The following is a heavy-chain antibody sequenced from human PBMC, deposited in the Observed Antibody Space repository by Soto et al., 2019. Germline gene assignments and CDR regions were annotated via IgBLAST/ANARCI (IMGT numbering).Heavy chain of an antibody. CDR3: AGRGSSARRSYWYFDL. J-gene: IGHJ2*01. CDR2: IYYSGRT. V-gene: IGHV4-39*01. Sequence: QLQLQESGPGLVKPSETLSLTCTVSGGSISSSSYYWGWIRQPPGKGLEWIGSIYYSGRTYYNPALKSGVTISVKTSKNQFSLKLSSVTAADTAVYYCAGRGSSARRSYWYFDLWGRGTLVTVSS. D-gene: IGHD6-13*01. CDR1: GGSISSSSYY.